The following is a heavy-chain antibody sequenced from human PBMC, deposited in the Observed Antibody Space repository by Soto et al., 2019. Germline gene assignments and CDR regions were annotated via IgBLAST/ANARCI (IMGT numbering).Heavy chain of an antibody. Sequence: SETLSLTCTVSGGSISSSSYYWGWIRQPPGKGLEWIGSIYYSGSTYYNPSLKSRVTISVDTSKNQFSLKLSSVTAADTAVYYCARRGGYCSSTSCLAWFDPWGQGTLVTVSS. CDR2: IYYSGST. D-gene: IGHD2-2*01. J-gene: IGHJ5*02. CDR1: GGSISSSSYY. CDR3: ARRGGYCSSTSCLAWFDP. V-gene: IGHV4-39*01.